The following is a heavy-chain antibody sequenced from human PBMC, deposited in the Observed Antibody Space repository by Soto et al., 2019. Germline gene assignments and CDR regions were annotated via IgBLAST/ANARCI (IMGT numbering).Heavy chain of an antibody. CDR1: GFTFSSYA. CDR2: ISYDGSNK. D-gene: IGHD3-22*01. V-gene: IGHV3-30-3*01. J-gene: IGHJ6*01. CDR3: ARGGAGSSGYHSISSYGMDV. Sequence: QVQLVESGGGVVQPGRSLRLSCAASGFTFSSYAMHWVRQAPGKGLEWVAVISYDGSNKYYADSVKGRFTISRDNSKNTLYLQMNSLRAEDTAVYYCARGGAGSSGYHSISSYGMDVW.